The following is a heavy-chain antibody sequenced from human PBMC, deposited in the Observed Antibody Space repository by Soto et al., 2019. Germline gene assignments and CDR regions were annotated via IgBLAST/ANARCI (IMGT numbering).Heavy chain of an antibody. V-gene: IGHV3-74*01. J-gene: IGHJ4*02. CDR3: ATDQPVPGPSTFDF. D-gene: IGHD6-19*01. CDR1: GFTFSTYW. Sequence: GGSLRLSCAASGFTFSTYWMHWVRQTPGKGLVWVSRIDAAGSLTTYADAVEGRFTISRDNAKNTLYLQMNSLRAEDTAVYYCATDQPVPGPSTFDFCGQGTLVTVSS. CDR2: IDAAGSLT.